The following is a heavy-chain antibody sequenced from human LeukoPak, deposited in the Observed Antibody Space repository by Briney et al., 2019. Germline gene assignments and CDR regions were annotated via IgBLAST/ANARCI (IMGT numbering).Heavy chain of an antibody. J-gene: IGHJ6*03. D-gene: IGHD2-2*01. CDR1: GGTFSSYA. Sequence: ASVKVSCKASGGTFSSYAISWVRQAPGQGLEWMGGIIPIFGTANYAQKFQGRVTITTDESTSTAYMELSSLRSEDTAVYYCARGTSWGYYYYYMDVWGKGTTVTVSS. V-gene: IGHV1-69*05. CDR2: IIPIFGTA. CDR3: ARGTSWGYYYYYMDV.